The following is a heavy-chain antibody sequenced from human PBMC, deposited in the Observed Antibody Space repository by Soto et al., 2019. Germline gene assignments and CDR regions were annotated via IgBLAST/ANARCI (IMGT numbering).Heavy chain of an antibody. V-gene: IGHV2-5*02. Sequence: QITLKESGPTLVKPTQTLTLTCTFSGFSLTTSGVGVGWIRQPPGKALEWLALIYWDDDKRYSPSLKSRLTIPKDTSKNQVVLTVTNMDPLDPATYSCVHGVDPAMGTPLFDYWGQGTLVTVSS. J-gene: IGHJ4*02. CDR3: VHGVDPAMGTPLFDY. CDR2: IYWDDDK. D-gene: IGHD5-18*01. CDR1: GFSLTTSGVG.